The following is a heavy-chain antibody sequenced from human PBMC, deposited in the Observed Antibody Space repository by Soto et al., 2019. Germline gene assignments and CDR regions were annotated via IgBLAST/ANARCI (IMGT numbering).Heavy chain of an antibody. CDR1: GYTLTELS. CDR3: ATVPNHYDYGDY. D-gene: IGHD3-16*01. Sequence: ASVKVSCKVSGYTLTELSMHWVRQAPGKGLEWMGGFDPEDGETIYAQKFQGRVTMTEDTSTDTAYMELSSLRSEDTAVYYCATVPNHYDYGDYWGQGTLVTVSS. V-gene: IGHV1-24*01. CDR2: FDPEDGET. J-gene: IGHJ4*02.